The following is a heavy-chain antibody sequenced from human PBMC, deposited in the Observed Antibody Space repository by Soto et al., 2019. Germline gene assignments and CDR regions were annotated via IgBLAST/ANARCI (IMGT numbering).Heavy chain of an antibody. CDR1: GGSIGRSDYY. Sequence: QVRLQESGPGLVKPLQTLSLTCTVSGGSIGRSDYYWSWIRQPPGKGLEWIGYIYYSGSTYYNPSLKSRLTISVDTSKNQFSLKLTSVTAADTAVYYCARSRILARPSDWFDPWGQGTLVTVSS. V-gene: IGHV4-30-4*01. CDR3: ARSRILARPSDWFDP. CDR2: IYYSGST. D-gene: IGHD6-6*01. J-gene: IGHJ5*02.